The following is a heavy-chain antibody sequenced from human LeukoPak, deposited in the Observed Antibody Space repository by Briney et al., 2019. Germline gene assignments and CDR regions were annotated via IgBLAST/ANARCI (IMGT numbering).Heavy chain of an antibody. Sequence: SETLSLTCTVSGGSLSSSSYYWGWLRQPPGRGLEWIGSIYYSGSTYYNPSLKSRVPISVDTSKNQFSLKLSSVTAADTAVYYCARGNDYDFWGGYCFWFDLWGQGTLVTVSS. CDR3: ARGNDYDFWGGYCFWFDL. CDR1: GGSLSSSSYY. J-gene: IGHJ5*02. V-gene: IGHV4-39*01. D-gene: IGHD3-3*01. CDR2: IYYSGST.